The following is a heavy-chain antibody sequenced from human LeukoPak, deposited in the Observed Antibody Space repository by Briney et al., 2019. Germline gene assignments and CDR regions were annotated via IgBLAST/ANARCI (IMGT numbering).Heavy chain of an antibody. CDR1: GGSISSSSYY. J-gene: IGHJ4*02. V-gene: IGHV4-39*07. CDR3: ARITGGSYGSVDY. CDR2: IYYSGST. D-gene: IGHD3-10*01. Sequence: PSETLSLTCTVSGGSISSSSYYWGWIRQPPGRGLEWIGSIYYSGSTYYNPSLKSRVTISVDTSKNQFSLKLSSVTAADTAVYYCARITGGSYGSVDYWGQGTLVTVSS.